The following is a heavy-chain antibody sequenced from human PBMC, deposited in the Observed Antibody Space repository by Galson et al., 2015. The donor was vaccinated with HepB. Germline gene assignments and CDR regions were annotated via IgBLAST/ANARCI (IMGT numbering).Heavy chain of an antibody. Sequence: SLRLSCAASGFTFSSYAMSWVRQAPGKGLEWVGFIRSKAYGGTTEYAASVKGRFTISRDDSKSIAYLQMNSLKTEDTAVYYCTRVEPGDWYFDLWGRGTLVTVSS. V-gene: IGHV3-49*04. D-gene: IGHD2-8*02. CDR2: IRSKAYGGTT. CDR3: TRVEPGDWYFDL. CDR1: GFTFSSYA. J-gene: IGHJ2*01.